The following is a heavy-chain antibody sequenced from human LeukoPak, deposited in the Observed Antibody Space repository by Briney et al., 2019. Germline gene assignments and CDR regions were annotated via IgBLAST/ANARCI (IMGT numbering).Heavy chain of an antibody. CDR1: GFTFSNYA. CDR3: ARDWEKYSSSSPPLEY. CDR2: ISYDGSDK. Sequence: GGSLRLSCAASGFTFSNYAMHWVRQAPGKGLEWVAVISYDGSDKYYADSVKGRITISRDNSKNTLYLRMNSLRVEDTAVYYCARDWEKYSSSSPPLEYWGQGTLVTVSS. J-gene: IGHJ4*02. V-gene: IGHV3-30*01. D-gene: IGHD6-6*01.